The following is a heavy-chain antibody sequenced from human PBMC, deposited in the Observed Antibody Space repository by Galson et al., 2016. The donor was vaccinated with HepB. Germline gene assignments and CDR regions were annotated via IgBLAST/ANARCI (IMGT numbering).Heavy chain of an antibody. CDR1: GFTFSSYW. D-gene: IGHD2-2*01. CDR2: IKLDGSGK. CDR3: ARGLVVPAASNYAMDV. J-gene: IGHJ6*02. V-gene: IGHV3-7*01. Sequence: SLRLSCAASGFTFSSYWMSWVRQAPGKGLEWVANIKLDGSGKYYVDSVKGRFIVSRDNAKKSLYLQMNSLRAEDTAVYYCARGLVVPAASNYAMDVWGQGTTVTV.